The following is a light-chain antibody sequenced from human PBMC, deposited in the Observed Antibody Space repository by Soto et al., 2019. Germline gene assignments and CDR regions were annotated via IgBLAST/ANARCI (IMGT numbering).Light chain of an antibody. CDR2: EVN. CDR1: SSDLGGYNF. V-gene: IGLV2-14*01. J-gene: IGLJ2*01. Sequence: QSVLTQPASVSGSPGQSITISCTGNSSDLGGYNFVSWYQQLPGKAPKVIIYEVNYRPSGVSDRFSGSKSDNTASLTISGLQAEDEGIYYCSSYTYTKAVVFGGGTKLTVL. CDR3: SSYTYTKAVV.